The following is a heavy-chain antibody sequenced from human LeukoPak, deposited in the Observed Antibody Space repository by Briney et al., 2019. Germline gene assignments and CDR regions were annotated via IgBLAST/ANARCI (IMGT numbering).Heavy chain of an antibody. CDR2: IYHSGST. D-gene: IGHD3-22*01. V-gene: IGHV4-4*02. J-gene: IGHJ4*02. CDR3: AGGYYYDSSGYYPLSY. CDR1: GGSISSSNW. Sequence: ASETLSLTCAVSGGSISSSNWWSWVRQPPGKGLEWIGEIYHSGSTNYNPSLKSRVTISVDKSKNQFSLKLSSVTAADTAVYYCAGGYYYDSSGYYPLSYWGQGTLVTVSS.